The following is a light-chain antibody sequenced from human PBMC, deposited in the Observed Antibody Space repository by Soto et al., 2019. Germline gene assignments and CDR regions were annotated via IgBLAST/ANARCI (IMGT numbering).Light chain of an antibody. V-gene: IGKV1-33*01. CDR3: QRYAI. CDR1: HDISKQ. CDR2: DAS. J-gene: IGKJ2*01. Sequence: DTQLTQSPPSLSASVGDRVTITCQASHDISKQLNWYQQKPGSAPKLLIFDASNVETGVPSRFSGSGSGTDFSFIISSLQPEDVATYYCQRYAIFGQGTKLEIK.